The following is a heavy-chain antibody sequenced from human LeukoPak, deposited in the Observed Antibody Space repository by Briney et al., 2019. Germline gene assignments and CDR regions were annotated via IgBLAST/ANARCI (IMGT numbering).Heavy chain of an antibody. J-gene: IGHJ6*02. CDR2: IYYSGST. CDR3: AREGRVRYFDWSHYYYYGMDV. V-gene: IGHV4-39*02. Sequence: SETLSLTCTVSGGSISSSSYYWGWIRQPPGKGLEWIGSIYYSGSTYYNPSLKSRVTISVDTSKNQFSLKLSSVTAADTAGYYCAREGRVRYFDWSHYYYYGMDVWGQGTTVTVSS. D-gene: IGHD3-9*01. CDR1: GGSISSSSYY.